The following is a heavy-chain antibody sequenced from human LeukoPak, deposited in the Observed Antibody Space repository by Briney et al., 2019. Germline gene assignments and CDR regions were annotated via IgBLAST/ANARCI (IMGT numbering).Heavy chain of an antibody. CDR2: IKQDGSEK. V-gene: IGHV3-7*03. J-gene: IGHJ4*02. CDR1: GFTFSSYW. D-gene: IGHD1-1*01. CDR3: ARARYNWNDVADY. Sequence: GGSLGLSCAASGFTFSSYWMSWVRQAPGKGLEWVANIKQDGSEKYYVDSVKGRFTISRDNAKNSLYLQMNSLRAEDTAVYYCARARYNWNDVADYWGQGTLVTVSS.